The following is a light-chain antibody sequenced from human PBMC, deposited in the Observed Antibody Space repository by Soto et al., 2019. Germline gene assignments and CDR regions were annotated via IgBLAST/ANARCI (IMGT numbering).Light chain of an antibody. CDR1: SSDVGAYNY. CDR3: SSYAGSKNV. Sequence: QSALTQPPSASGSPGQSVTISCTGTSSDVGAYNYVSWYQQHPGKAPKLMIYEVSKRPSGVPDRFSGSKSDNTASLTVSGLQAEDEADYYCSSYAGSKNVFGTGTKLTVL. V-gene: IGLV2-8*01. J-gene: IGLJ1*01. CDR2: EVS.